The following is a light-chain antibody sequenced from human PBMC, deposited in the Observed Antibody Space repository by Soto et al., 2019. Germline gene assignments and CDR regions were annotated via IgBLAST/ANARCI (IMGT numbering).Light chain of an antibody. CDR2: AAS. Sequence: ALQMPPYTPSPSASVGDRVTIPFRASLGIRNDLGWYQQKPGKAPKLLIYAASNLQNGVPSRFSGSGSGTDFTLTISGLQPEDFATYYCLQDYNYPLTFGGGTKVDIK. V-gene: IGKV1-6*01. J-gene: IGKJ4*01. CDR3: LQDYNYPLT. CDR1: LGIRND.